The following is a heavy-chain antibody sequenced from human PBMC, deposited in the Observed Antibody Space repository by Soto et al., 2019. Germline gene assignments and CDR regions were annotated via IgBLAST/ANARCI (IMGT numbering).Heavy chain of an antibody. V-gene: IGHV1-3*01. J-gene: IGHJ5*02. CDR2: INAGNGNT. CDR3: ARDRKDVAPFENWFDP. CDR1: GYTFTNYA. Sequence: ASVKVSCKASGYTFTNYAMHWVRQAPGQRLEWMGWINAGNGNTKYSQKFQGRVTITRDTSASTAYMELSSLRSEDTAVYYCARDRKDVAPFENWFDPWGQGTLVTVSS. D-gene: IGHD5-12*01.